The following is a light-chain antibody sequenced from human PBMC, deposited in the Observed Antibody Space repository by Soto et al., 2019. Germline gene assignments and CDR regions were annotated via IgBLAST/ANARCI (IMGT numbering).Light chain of an antibody. CDR1: SSDVGSYNL. J-gene: IGLJ2*01. Sequence: QAVVTQPASVSGSPGQSITISCTGTSSDVGSYNLVSWYHQHPGKAPKLMIYEVSERPSGVSYRFSGSKSGNTASLTISGLQAEDEADYYCCSYAGTSTLVFGGGTKLTVL. CDR3: CSYAGTSTLV. V-gene: IGLV2-23*02. CDR2: EVS.